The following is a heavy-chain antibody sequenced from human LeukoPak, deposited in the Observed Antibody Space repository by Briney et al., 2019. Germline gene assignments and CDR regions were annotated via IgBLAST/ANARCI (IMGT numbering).Heavy chain of an antibody. V-gene: IGHV3-11*01. CDR3: ARDSCGSGNYCNWFDP. J-gene: IGHJ5*02. D-gene: IGHD3-10*01. Sequence: GGSLRLSCAASGFTVSSNYMSWVRQAPGKGLEWVSYISSSGTIMYYADSVRDRFTISRDNAKNSVYLQMHDLRAEDTAVYYCARDSCGSGNYCNWFDPWGQGTLVTVSS. CDR2: ISSSGTIM. CDR1: GFTVSSNY.